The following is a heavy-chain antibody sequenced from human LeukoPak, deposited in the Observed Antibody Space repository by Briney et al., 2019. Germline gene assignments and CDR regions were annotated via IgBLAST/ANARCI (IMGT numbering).Heavy chain of an antibody. D-gene: IGHD5-18*01. J-gene: IGHJ4*02. CDR2: ISANRGAT. V-gene: IGHV3-23*01. CDR3: SKAGDTNYYRYGDY. Sequence: PGGTLRLSCAASGFTFSSYPMSWVRQAPGRGLEWVSVISANRGATYYADSVKGRFTISRDNAKNTLYLQMNNLRGEETALYYCSKAGDTNYYRYGDYWGQGTLVTVSS. CDR1: GFTFSSYP.